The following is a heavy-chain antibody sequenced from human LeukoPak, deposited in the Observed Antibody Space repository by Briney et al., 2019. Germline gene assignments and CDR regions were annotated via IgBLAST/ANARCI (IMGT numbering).Heavy chain of an antibody. CDR2: IYYSGST. V-gene: IGHV4-59*01. CDR1: DGSISSYY. D-gene: IGHD6-19*01. J-gene: IGHJ1*01. Sequence: SETLSLTCTVSDGSISSYYWSWIRQPPGKGLEWIGYIYYSGSTNYNPSLKSRVTISVDTSKNQFSLKLTSVTAADTAVYCCASTYGWYLRHWGQGTLVTVSS. CDR3: ASTYGWYLRH.